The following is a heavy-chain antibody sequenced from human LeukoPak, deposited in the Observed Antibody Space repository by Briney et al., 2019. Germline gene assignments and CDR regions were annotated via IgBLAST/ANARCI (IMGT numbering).Heavy chain of an antibody. J-gene: IGHJ6*03. CDR1: GFTFSSYE. V-gene: IGHV3-48*03. CDR3: AKEGRSSGRFSPYYYYYMDV. D-gene: IGHD6-19*01. CDR2: ISSSGSTI. Sequence: PGGSLRLSCAASGFTFSSYEMNWVRQAPGKGLEWVSYISSSGSTIYYADSVKGRFTISRDNAKNSLYLQMNSLRAEDTAVYYCAKEGRSSGRFSPYYYYYMDVWGKGTTVTVSS.